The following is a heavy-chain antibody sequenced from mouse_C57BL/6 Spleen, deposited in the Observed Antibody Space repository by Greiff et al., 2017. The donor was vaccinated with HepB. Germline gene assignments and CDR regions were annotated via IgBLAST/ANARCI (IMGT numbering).Heavy chain of an antibody. CDR2: INYDGSST. J-gene: IGHJ2*01. CDR3: ARELRRLYYFDY. V-gene: IGHV5-16*01. Sequence: EVKLVESEGGLVQPGSSMKLSCTASGFTFSDYYMAWVRQVPEKGLEWVANINYDGSSTYYLDSLKSRFIISRDNAKNILYLQMSSLKSEDTATYYCARELRRLYYFDYWGQGTTLTVSS. CDR1: GFTFSDYY. D-gene: IGHD2-4*01.